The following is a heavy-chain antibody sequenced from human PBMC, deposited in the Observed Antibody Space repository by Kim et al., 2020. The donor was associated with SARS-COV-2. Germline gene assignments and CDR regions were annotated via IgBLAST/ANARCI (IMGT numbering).Heavy chain of an antibody. CDR1: GGSITTYS. Sequence: SETLSLTCTVSGGSITTYSWSWIRQPAGKGLEWIGRIYASGSTNYNPSLAGRVTMSVDTSKNVFSLRLSSVTAADTALYYCTRDVVGGGSEWFDPWGQGTLVTVSS. V-gene: IGHV4-4*07. CDR2: IYASGST. J-gene: IGHJ5*02. CDR3: TRDVVGGGSEWFDP. D-gene: IGHD2-15*01.